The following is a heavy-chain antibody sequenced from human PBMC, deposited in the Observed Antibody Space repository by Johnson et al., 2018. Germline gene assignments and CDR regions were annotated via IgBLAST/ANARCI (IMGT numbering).Heavy chain of an antibody. CDR1: GFSLRNYG. V-gene: IGHV3-23*04. Sequence: VQLVQSGGGLVQPGGSVRLYCAASGFSLRNYGMTWVRQAPGKGLEWVSGITDSGGSTYYADSVKGRFTVSRDNSKNTLYLKMDSLRADDTAVYYCARVLPGGSWGIDIWGQGTTVTVSS. J-gene: IGHJ3*02. D-gene: IGHD2-15*01. CDR3: ARVLPGGSWGIDI. CDR2: ITDSGGST.